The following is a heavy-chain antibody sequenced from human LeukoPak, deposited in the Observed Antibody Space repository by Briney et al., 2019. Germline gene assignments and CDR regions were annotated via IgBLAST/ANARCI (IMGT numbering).Heavy chain of an antibody. D-gene: IGHD3-22*01. CDR3: TTDSYYYDSSGYYEGTDY. V-gene: IGHV3-15*01. J-gene: IGHJ4*02. CDR1: GFTFSNAW. Sequence: GSLRLSCAASGFTFSNAWMSWVRQAPGKGLEWVGRIKSKTDGGTTDYAAPVKGRFTISRDDSKNTLYLQMNSLKTEDTAVYYCTTDSYYYDSSGYYEGTDYWGQGTLVTVSS. CDR2: IKSKTDGGTT.